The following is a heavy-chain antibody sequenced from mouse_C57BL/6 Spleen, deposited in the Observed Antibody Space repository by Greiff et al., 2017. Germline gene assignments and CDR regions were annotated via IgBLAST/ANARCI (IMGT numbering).Heavy chain of an antibody. J-gene: IGHJ2*01. CDR2: ISDGGSYT. CDR1: GFTFSSYA. Sequence: EVMLVESGGGLVKPGGSLKLSCAASGFTFSSYAMSWVRQTPEKRLEWVATISDGGSYTYYPDNVKGRFTISRDNAKNNLYLQMSHLKSEDTAMYYCAREGTTVVGDYFDYWGQGTTLTVSS. D-gene: IGHD1-1*01. V-gene: IGHV5-4*01. CDR3: AREGTTVVGDYFDY.